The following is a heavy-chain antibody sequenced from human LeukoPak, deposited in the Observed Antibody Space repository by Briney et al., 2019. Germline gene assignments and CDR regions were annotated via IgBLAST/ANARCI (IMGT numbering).Heavy chain of an antibody. CDR2: ISSSSSYT. Sequence: GGSLRLSCAASGFTFSDYYMSWIRQAPGKGLRWVSYISSSSSYTNCADSVKGRFTISRDNSKNTVYLQMNSLRAEDTAVYYCASLGAAGTDYWGQGTLVTVSS. J-gene: IGHJ4*02. CDR3: ASLGAAGTDY. V-gene: IGHV3-11*03. CDR1: GFTFSDYY. D-gene: IGHD6-13*01.